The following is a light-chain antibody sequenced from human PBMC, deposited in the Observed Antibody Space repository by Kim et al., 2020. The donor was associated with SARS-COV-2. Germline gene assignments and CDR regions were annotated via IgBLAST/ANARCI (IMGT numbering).Light chain of an antibody. CDR2: QDS. J-gene: IGLJ3*02. V-gene: IGLV3-1*01. CDR3: QAWDSSTGV. CDR1: KLGDKY. Sequence: GSPEQTASITCSGDKLGDKYACWYQQKPGQSPVLVIYQDSKRPSGIPERFSGSNSGNTATLTISGTQAMDEADYYCQAWDSSTGVFGGGTQLTVL.